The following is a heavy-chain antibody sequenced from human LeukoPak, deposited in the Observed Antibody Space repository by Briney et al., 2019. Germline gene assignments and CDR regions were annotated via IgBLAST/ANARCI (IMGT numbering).Heavy chain of an antibody. CDR2: ISAYNGNT. CDR3: ARNGRSSGWYYYYYYMDV. Sequence: ASVKVSCKASGYTFTSYGISWVRQAPGQGLEWMGWISAYNGNTNYAQKLQGRVTMTTDTSTSTAYMELRSLRSDDTAVYYCARNGRSSGWYYYYYYMDVWGKGTTVTVSS. D-gene: IGHD6-19*01. V-gene: IGHV1-18*01. CDR1: GYTFTSYG. J-gene: IGHJ6*03.